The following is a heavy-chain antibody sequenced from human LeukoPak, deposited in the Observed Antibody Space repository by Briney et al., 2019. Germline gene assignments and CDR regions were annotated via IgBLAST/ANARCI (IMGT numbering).Heavy chain of an antibody. CDR3: AKGTMHDY. D-gene: IGHD4/OR15-4a*01. Sequence: GGSLRLSCAASGFTYSSDAMNWVRQAPGKGLEWVSGISDTGGNPYYADSVKGRFTISRDKSKNTLDLQMNSLRAEDTAVYYCAKGTMHDYWGQGTLVTVSA. CDR1: GFTYSSDA. CDR2: ISDTGGNP. V-gene: IGHV3-23*01. J-gene: IGHJ4*02.